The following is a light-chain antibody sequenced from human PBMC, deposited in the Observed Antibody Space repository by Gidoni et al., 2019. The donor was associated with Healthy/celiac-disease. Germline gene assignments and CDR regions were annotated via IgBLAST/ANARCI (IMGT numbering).Light chain of an antibody. CDR2: AAS. Sequence: DIQMTPSPSSLSASVGDSVTITCRASQSISSYLNWYQQKPGTAPKLLIYAASSLQSGVPSRFSGSGSGTDFTLTISSLQPEDFATYYCQQSYSTPRRTFGQXTKVEIK. CDR1: QSISSY. CDR3: QQSYSTPRRT. V-gene: IGKV1-39*01. J-gene: IGKJ1*01.